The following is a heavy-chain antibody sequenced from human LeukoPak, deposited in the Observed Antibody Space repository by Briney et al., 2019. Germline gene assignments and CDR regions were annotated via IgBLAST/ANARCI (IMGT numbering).Heavy chain of an antibody. CDR1: GGTFISYA. J-gene: IGHJ4*02. CDR3: ARHERNGYSYGYFDY. V-gene: IGHV1-69*13. Sequence: SVKVSCKASGGTFISYAISWVRQAPGQGLEWMGGIIPIFGTANYAQKFQGRVTITADESTSTAYMELSSLRSEDTAVYYCARHERNGYSYGYFDYWGQGTLVTVSS. CDR2: IIPIFGTA. D-gene: IGHD5-18*01.